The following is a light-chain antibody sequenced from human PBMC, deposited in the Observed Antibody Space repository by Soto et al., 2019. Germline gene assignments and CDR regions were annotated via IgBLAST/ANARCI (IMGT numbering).Light chain of an antibody. V-gene: IGKV3-15*01. Sequence: EIVMTQSPATLSVSPGEGATVSCRASQSVSSHLAWYQHKPGQAPRLLFYDASTRATGIPARFSGSGSGTEFTLTISGLEPEDFAVYYCQHYSSSRWTFGQGTKV. CDR3: QHYSSSRWT. CDR1: QSVSSH. J-gene: IGKJ1*01. CDR2: DAS.